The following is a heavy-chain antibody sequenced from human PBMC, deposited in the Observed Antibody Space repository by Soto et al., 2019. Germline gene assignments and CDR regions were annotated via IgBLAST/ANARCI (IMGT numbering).Heavy chain of an antibody. D-gene: IGHD3-9*01. CDR2: ISGSGGST. CDR3: STPGTDYDILTGPRPSL. V-gene: IGHV3-23*01. Sequence: PGGSLRLSCAASGFTFSSYAMSWVRQAPGKGLEWVSAISGSGGSTYYAETVKGRFTISRDNSKKTLYLQMNSLRAEDTAVYFCSTPGTDYDILTGPRPSLGGQGTLVTVSS. CDR1: GFTFSSYA. J-gene: IGHJ4*02.